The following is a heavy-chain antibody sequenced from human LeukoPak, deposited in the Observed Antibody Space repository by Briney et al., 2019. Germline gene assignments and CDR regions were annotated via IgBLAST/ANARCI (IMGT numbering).Heavy chain of an antibody. J-gene: IGHJ5*02. V-gene: IGHV1-8*01. CDR3: ARGLGRGYMVWFDP. CDR1: GYTFTSYD. D-gene: IGHD6-13*01. Sequence: ASVKASCKASGYTFTSYDINWVRQATGQGLEWMGWMNPNSGNTGCAQKFQGRVTMTRNTSISTAYMELSSLRSEDTAVYYCARGLGRGYMVWFDPWGQGTLVTVSS. CDR2: MNPNSGNT.